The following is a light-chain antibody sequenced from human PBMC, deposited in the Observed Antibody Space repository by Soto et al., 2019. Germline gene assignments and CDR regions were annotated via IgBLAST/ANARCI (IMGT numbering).Light chain of an antibody. CDR3: QQYGDSPWP. CDR1: QSISSN. J-gene: IGKJ1*01. V-gene: IGKV3-20*01. CDR2: GVF. Sequence: EIVMTQSPVTLSVSPGERATLSCRASQSISSNLAWHQQKPGQAPRLLIYGVFSRATGIPDRFSGSGSGTDFTLTISRLEPEDFAVYYCQQYGDSPWPFGQGTKVDI.